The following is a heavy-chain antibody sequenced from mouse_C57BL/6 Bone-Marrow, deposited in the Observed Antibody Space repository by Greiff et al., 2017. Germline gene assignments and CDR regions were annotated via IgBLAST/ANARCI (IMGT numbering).Heavy chain of an antibody. CDR2: INPSSGYT. D-gene: IGHD3-2*02. CDR3: AIDSSGYWFAY. Sequence: VQLQQSGAELARPGASVKMSCKASGYTFTSYTMHWVKQRPGQGLEWIGYINPSSGYTKYNQKFKDKATLTADKSSSTAYMQLSSLTSEDSAVYYCAIDSSGYWFAYWCQGTLVTVSA. CDR1: GYTFTSYT. V-gene: IGHV1-4*01. J-gene: IGHJ3*01.